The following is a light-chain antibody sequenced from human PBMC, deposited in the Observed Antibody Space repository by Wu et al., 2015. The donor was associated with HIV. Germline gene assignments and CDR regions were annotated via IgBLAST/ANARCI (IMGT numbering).Light chain of an antibody. CDR3: QQYKNWIT. V-gene: IGKV3-15*01. J-gene: IGKJ5*01. CDR2: DVS. CDR1: QSVAGC. Sequence: EIVMTQSPATLSVSPGERATLSCRASQSVAGCLAWYQQRPGQGPVLLIYDVSTRATGVPDRFSGSESETEFTLTISSLQSEDFAVYYCQQYKNWITFGQGTRLEMK.